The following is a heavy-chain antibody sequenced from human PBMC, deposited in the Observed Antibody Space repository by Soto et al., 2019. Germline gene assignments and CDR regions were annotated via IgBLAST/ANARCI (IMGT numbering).Heavy chain of an antibody. J-gene: IGHJ1*01. CDR2: IYWDDDK. CDR1: GFSLSTSGVG. Sequence: QITLKESGPTLVKPTQTLTLTCTFSGFSLSTSGVGVGWIRQPPGKALEWLALIYWDDDKGYSTSLKSSLTITKDPSKNQVVITMTNMVPVDTATYYCALHQYSYGSSGYYSGAEYFQHWGQGTLVTFSS. V-gene: IGHV2-5*02. D-gene: IGHD3-22*01. CDR3: ALHQYSYGSSGYYSGAEYFQH.